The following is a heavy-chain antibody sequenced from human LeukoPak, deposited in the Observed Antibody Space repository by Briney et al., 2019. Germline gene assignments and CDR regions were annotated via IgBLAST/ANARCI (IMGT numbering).Heavy chain of an antibody. D-gene: IGHD5-12*01. Sequence: GASVKVSCKASGYTFTGYYMHWVRQAPGQGLEWIGWINPNSGGTNYAQKFQGRVTMTRDTSISTAYMELSRLRSDDTAVYYCAREYIVATMGYFDYWGQGTLVTVSS. J-gene: IGHJ4*02. CDR2: INPNSGGT. V-gene: IGHV1-2*02. CDR1: GYTFTGYY. CDR3: AREYIVATMGYFDY.